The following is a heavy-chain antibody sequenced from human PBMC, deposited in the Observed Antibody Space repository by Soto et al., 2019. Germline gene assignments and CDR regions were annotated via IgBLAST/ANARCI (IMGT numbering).Heavy chain of an antibody. J-gene: IGHJ6*02. V-gene: IGHV1-69*13. CDR2: IIPIFGTA. CDR3: AREPGYSSSWSFYYYYGMDV. D-gene: IGHD6-13*01. CDR1: GGTFSSYA. Sequence: SVKVSCKASGGTFSSYAISWVRQAPGQGLEWMGGIIPIFGTANYAQKFQGRVTITADESTSTAYMELSSLRSEDTAVYYCAREPGYSSSWSFYYYYGMDVWGQGTTVTVSS.